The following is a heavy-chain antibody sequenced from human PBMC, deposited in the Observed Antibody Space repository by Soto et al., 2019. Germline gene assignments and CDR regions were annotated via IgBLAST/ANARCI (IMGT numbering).Heavy chain of an antibody. CDR2: IYYSGST. Sequence: SETVSLARSVCSSAVSMVSYCWSWIRQHPGNGLDGIGYIYYSGSTNCNPSLKSRVTISLDTSKNQFSLKLSSVTPADTGVYCCARAFVYYVRSGPPPGAIDLRGQGTMGTGS. V-gene: IGHV4-61*01. D-gene: IGHD3-22*01. J-gene: IGHJ3*01. CDR3: ARAFVYYVRSGPPPGAIDL. CDR1: SSAVSMVSYC.